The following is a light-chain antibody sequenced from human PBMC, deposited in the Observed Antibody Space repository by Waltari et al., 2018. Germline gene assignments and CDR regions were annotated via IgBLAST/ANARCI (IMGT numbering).Light chain of an antibody. CDR2: AAS. J-gene: IGKJ4*01. V-gene: IGKV1-39*01. Sequence: DIQMTQSPSSLSASVGDRVTITCRASQSISSYLNWYQQKPGKAPKLLIYAASSLQSGVPSRFSGSASGTDFTLTISSLQPEDFATYYCQQSHSTLLSFGGGTKVQIK. CDR3: QQSHSTLLS. CDR1: QSISSY.